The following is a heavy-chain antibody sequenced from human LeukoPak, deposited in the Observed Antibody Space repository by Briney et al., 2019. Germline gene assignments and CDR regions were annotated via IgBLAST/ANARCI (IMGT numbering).Heavy chain of an antibody. Sequence: PGGTLRLSCAASGFTFRTYGMSWVRQAPGKGLEWVSAISGSGGSTYYADSVKGRFTISRDNSKNTLYLQMNSLRAEDTAVYYCAKGAWDPRYFDWLLGPDYWGQGTLVTVSS. CDR3: AKGAWDPRYFDWLLGPDY. V-gene: IGHV3-23*01. D-gene: IGHD3-9*01. CDR1: GFTFRTYG. J-gene: IGHJ4*02. CDR2: ISGSGGST.